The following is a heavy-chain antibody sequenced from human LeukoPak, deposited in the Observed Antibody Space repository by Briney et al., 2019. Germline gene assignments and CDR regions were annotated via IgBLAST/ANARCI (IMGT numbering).Heavy chain of an antibody. D-gene: IGHD6-13*01. J-gene: IGHJ6*02. CDR3: ARAPSYSSSWYRWNGMDV. V-gene: IGHV4-59*01. CDR2: IYYSGST. CDR1: GGSISSYY. Sequence: SSETLSLTCTVSGGSISSYYWSWIRQPPGKGLEWIGYIYYSGSTNYNPSLKSRVTISVDTSKNQFSLKLSSVTAADTAVYYCARAPSYSSSWYRWNGMDVWGQGTTVTVSS.